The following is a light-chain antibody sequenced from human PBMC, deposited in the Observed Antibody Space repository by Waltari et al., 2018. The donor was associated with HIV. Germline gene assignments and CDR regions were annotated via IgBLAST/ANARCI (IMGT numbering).Light chain of an antibody. V-gene: IGLV3-19*01. CDR2: GRN. Sequence: SSELTQGPAVSVALVQTVRITCQGDSLRSYSASWYQQKPGQAPVPVIYGRNNRPSGPPAPFAGYRSGNTASLTITGAQAEDEADYYCNSRDRSGYLHVVFGGGTKLTVL. CDR3: NSRDRSGYLHVV. J-gene: IGLJ2*01. CDR1: SLRSYS.